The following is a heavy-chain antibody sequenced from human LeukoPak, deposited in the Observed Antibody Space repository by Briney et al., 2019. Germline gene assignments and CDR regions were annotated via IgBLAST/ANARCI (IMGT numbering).Heavy chain of an antibody. V-gene: IGHV4-39*01. CDR2: FYYSGST. Sequence: SETLPLTCTVSGGSISSSSHYWGWIRQPPGKGLEWIGSFYYSGSTYYNPSLKSRVTISVDTSKNQFSLKLTSVTAADTAVYYCARGLGATTALASDYWGQGTLVTVSS. D-gene: IGHD1-26*01. J-gene: IGHJ4*02. CDR1: GGSISSSSHY. CDR3: ARGLGATTALASDY.